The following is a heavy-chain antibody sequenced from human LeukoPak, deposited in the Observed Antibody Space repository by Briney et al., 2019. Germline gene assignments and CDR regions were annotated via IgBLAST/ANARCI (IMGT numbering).Heavy chain of an antibody. J-gene: IGHJ4*02. D-gene: IGHD5-18*01. Sequence: SETLSLTCTVSGGFISTYHWNWIRKSPEKGLEWIGYMQSTGNSNYNPSLKSRVTMSVDMSRNQIVLNLSSVTAADTAVYFCARDKQHSYGRYFDHWGQGTLVTVSS. CDR3: ARDKQHSYGRYFDH. CDR1: GGFISTYH. CDR2: MQSTGNS. V-gene: IGHV4-59*01.